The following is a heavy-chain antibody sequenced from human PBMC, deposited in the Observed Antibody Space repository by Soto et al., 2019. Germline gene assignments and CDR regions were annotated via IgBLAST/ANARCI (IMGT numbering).Heavy chain of an antibody. V-gene: IGHV1-24*01. CDR3: ATVRRGEWSDGGDRYYFVY. Sequence: ASVKVSCKVCGYTLTELSMHWVRQAPGKGLEWMGGFDPEDGETIYAQKFQGRVTMTEDTSTDTAYMELSSLRSEDTTVYYCATVRRGEWSDGGDRYYFVYWGQGTLVTVSS. CDR2: FDPEDGET. J-gene: IGHJ4*02. D-gene: IGHD3-10*01. CDR1: GYTLTELS.